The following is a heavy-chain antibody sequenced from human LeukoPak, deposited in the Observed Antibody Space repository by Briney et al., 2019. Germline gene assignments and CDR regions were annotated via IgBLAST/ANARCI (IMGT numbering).Heavy chain of an antibody. CDR3: ASPINGHLNY. D-gene: IGHD2-8*01. Sequence: GESLKISCRGPGYSFTSYWSGWVRHMPGKDLEWMGIIYPGDSDTRYSPSFQGQVTISADKSISTAYLQWSSLKASDTAMYYCASPINGHLNYWGQGTLVTVSS. V-gene: IGHV5-51*01. CDR1: GYSFTSYW. J-gene: IGHJ4*02. CDR2: IYPGDSDT.